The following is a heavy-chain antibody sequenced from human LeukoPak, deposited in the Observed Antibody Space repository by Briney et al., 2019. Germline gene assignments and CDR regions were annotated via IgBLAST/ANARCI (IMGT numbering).Heavy chain of an antibody. CDR2: IRSKANSYAT. CDR1: GFTFSGSA. J-gene: IGHJ4*02. CDR3: TRHADTAMGKGY. D-gene: IGHD5-18*01. Sequence: PGGSLRLSCAASGFTFSGSAMHWVRQASGKGLEWVGRIRSKANSYATAYAASVKGRFTISRDDSKKTAYLQMNSLKTEDTAVYYCTRHADTAMGKGYWGQGTLVTVSS. V-gene: IGHV3-73*01.